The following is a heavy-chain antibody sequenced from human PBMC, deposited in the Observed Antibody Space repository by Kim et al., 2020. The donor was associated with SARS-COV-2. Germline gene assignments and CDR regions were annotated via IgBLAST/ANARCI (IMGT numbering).Heavy chain of an antibody. J-gene: IGHJ4*02. CDR3: ATRDGGGWYDWDY. V-gene: IGHV5-10-1*01. Sequence: YSPSFQGHVTISADKSISTAYLQWSSLKASDTAMYYCATRDGGGWYDWDYWGQGTLVTVSS. D-gene: IGHD6-19*01.